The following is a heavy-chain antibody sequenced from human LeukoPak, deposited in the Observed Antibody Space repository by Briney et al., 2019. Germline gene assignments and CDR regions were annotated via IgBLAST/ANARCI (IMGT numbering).Heavy chain of an antibody. J-gene: IGHJ5*02. V-gene: IGHV1-2*02. CDR1: GYTFTGYY. Sequence: GASVTVSCTASGYTFTGYYMHWVRQAPGQGLEWMGWINPNSGGTNYAQKFQGRVTMTRDTSISTAYMELSRLRSDDTAVYYCARDLWFGELLTFDPWGQGTLVTVSS. CDR3: ARDLWFGELLTFDP. D-gene: IGHD3-10*01. CDR2: INPNSGGT.